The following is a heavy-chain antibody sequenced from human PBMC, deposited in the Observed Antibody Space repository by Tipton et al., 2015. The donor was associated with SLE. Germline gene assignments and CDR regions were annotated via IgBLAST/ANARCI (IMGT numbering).Heavy chain of an antibody. V-gene: IGHV4-34*12. CDR1: GESFNGYF. CDR3: ARDSPTVAGTFDS. J-gene: IGHJ4*02. CDR2: IIHSGVT. Sequence: GLVKPSQTLSLTCAVYGESFNGYFWTWIRQPPGKGLEWIAEIIHSGVTNYNPSLRSRVTISVDMSKNQVSLKLSSVTAADTAVYYCARDSPTVAGTFDSWGQGTLVIVS. D-gene: IGHD6-19*01.